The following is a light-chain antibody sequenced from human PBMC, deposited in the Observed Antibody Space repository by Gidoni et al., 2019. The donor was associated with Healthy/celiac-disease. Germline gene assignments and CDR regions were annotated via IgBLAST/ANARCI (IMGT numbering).Light chain of an antibody. Sequence: QSALTQPPSASGSPGQSVTISCPGTSSDVGGYNYVSWYQQHPGKAPQLMIYEVSKRPSGVPDRFSGSKSGNTASLTVSGLQAEDEADYYRSSYAGSNNVVFGGGTKLTVL. J-gene: IGLJ2*01. CDR3: SSYAGSNNVV. V-gene: IGLV2-8*01. CDR2: EVS. CDR1: SSDVGGYNY.